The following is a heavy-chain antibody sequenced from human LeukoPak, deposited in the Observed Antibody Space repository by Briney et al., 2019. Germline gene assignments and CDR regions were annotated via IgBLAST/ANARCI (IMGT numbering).Heavy chain of an antibody. D-gene: IGHD5-24*01. CDR1: GVTFSSFW. Sequence: GGSLRLSCADSGVTFSSFWMSWVRQAPGKGLEWVANINQDGSVKNYVDSVKGRFTISRGNSNNSLSLQMDSLRADDTAVYYCTRQPERNAYNRYWGQGTLVTVSS. J-gene: IGHJ4*02. CDR3: TRQPERNAYNRY. V-gene: IGHV3-7*05. CDR2: INQDGSVK.